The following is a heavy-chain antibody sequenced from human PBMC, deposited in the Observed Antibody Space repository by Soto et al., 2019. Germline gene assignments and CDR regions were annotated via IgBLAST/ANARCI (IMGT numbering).Heavy chain of an antibody. CDR1: CCSICSGGYY. Sequence: QVQLQESGPGLVKPSQTLSLTCTVYCCSICSGGYYWSGLRQRPGKGLEWIGYIYDSWGPYYNPSLKSPVTIAVDTSKNKFSLTLSSVTAADTAVYYCARVGTDNWHYLRGPDYLVQGTLVTVSS. J-gene: IGHJ4*01. CDR3: ARVGTDNWHYLRGPDY. V-gene: IGHV4-31*01. CDR2: IYDSWGP. D-gene: IGHD1-7*01.